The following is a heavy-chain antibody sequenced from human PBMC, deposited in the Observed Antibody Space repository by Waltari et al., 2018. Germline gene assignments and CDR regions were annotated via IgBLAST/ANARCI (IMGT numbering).Heavy chain of an antibody. J-gene: IGHJ4*02. CDR1: GFTVSSNY. Sequence: EVQLVETGGGLIQPGGSLRLSCAASGFTVSSNYMSWVRRAPGKGLEWVSVIYSSGSTYYADSVKGRFTISRDISKNTLYLQMNSLRAEDTAVYYCARGVVPAAMIGFDYWGQGTLVTVSS. CDR3: ARGVVPAAMIGFDY. CDR2: IYSSGST. D-gene: IGHD2-2*01. V-gene: IGHV3-53*02.